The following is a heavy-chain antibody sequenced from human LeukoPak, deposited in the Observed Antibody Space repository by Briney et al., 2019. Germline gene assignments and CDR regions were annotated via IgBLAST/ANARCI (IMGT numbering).Heavy chain of an antibody. J-gene: IGHJ4*02. Sequence: SETLSLTCTVSGGSISSSSYYWGWIRQPPGKGLEWIGSIYYSGSTYYNPSLKSRVTISVDTSKNQFSLKLSSVTAADTAVYYCARLEDNWNYGRGIDYWGQGTLVTVSS. CDR2: IYYSGST. V-gene: IGHV4-39*07. CDR3: ARLEDNWNYGRGIDY. CDR1: GGSISSSSYY. D-gene: IGHD1-7*01.